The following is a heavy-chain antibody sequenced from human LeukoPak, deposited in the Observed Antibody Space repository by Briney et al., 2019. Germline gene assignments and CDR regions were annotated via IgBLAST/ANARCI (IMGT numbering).Heavy chain of an antibody. CDR3: AKHQWLVEEYYFDY. Sequence: SAGPLRLSCSASGFTFSSYAMSWVRQAPGKGREWVSAISGSGGSTYNADSVKGRFTISRDNSKNTLYLQMNSLRAEDTAVYYCAKHQWLVEEYYFDYWGQGTLVTVSS. CDR2: ISGSGGST. CDR1: GFTFSSYA. V-gene: IGHV3-23*01. J-gene: IGHJ4*02. D-gene: IGHD6-19*01.